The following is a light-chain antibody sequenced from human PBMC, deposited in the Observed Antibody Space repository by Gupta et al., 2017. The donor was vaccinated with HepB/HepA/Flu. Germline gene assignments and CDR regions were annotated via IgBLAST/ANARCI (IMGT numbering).Light chain of an antibody. Sequence: QSALTQPATVSGSPGQSITISCTGTSSDVGGYNYVSWYQQHPGKAPKFMIYDVSNRPSGVSNRFSGSKSRNTASLTISGLQAEDEADYYCSSYRSSSTPVGVFGTGTKVTVL. CDR3: SSYRSSSTPVGV. CDR1: SSDVGGYNY. CDR2: DVS. V-gene: IGLV2-14*01. J-gene: IGLJ1*01.